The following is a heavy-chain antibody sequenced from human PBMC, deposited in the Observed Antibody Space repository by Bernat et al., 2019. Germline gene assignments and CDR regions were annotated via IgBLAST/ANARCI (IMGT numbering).Heavy chain of an antibody. CDR2: ISDSGTNT. CDR1: GFTFSSYA. CDR3: AERNWNNGGAFDI. D-gene: IGHD1/OR15-1a*01. J-gene: IGHJ3*02. Sequence: EVQLLESGGGLVQPGGSLRLSCAASGFTFSSYAMSWVRQAPGQGLEWVSTISDSGTNTYYADFVKGRFTISRDNSKNTLYLQMNSLRAEDTAVYYCAERNWNNGGAFDIWGQGTMVTVSS. V-gene: IGHV3-23*01.